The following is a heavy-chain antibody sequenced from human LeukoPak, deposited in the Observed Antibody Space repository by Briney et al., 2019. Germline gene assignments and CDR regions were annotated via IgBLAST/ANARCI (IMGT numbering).Heavy chain of an antibody. CDR2: IYYRGSA. D-gene: IGHD3-3*01. J-gene: IGHJ4*02. Sequence: SQTLSLTCTVSGGSISSVDYYWSWIRQYPGKGLEWIGYIYYRGSAYYNPSLKSRVTISVDTSKNQFSLKLTSVTAADTAVYYCARDGGYYDFWSGSDYWGQGTLVTVSS. V-gene: IGHV4-31*03. CDR1: GGSISSVDYY. CDR3: ARDGGYYDFWSGSDY.